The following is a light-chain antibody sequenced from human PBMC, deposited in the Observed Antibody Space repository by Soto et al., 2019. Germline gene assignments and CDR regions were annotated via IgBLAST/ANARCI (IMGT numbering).Light chain of an antibody. CDR3: ETWDSNTVV. Sequence: QPVLTQSSSASASLGSSVKLTCTLSSGHSSYIIAWHQQQPGKAPRYLMKLEGSGSYNKGSGVPDRLSGSSSGADRYLTISNLQFEDEADYYCETWDSNTVVFGGGTKLTVL. V-gene: IGLV4-60*02. CDR1: SGHSSYI. CDR2: LEGSGSY. J-gene: IGLJ2*01.